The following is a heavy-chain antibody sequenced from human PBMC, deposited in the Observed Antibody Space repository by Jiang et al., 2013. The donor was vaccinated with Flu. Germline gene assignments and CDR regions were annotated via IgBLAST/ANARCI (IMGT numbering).Heavy chain of an antibody. CDR3: ASEGLGREYFQH. CDR2: INPSGGST. D-gene: IGHD1-26*01. CDR1: GYTFTSYY. V-gene: IGHV1-46*01. Sequence: GAEVKKPGASVKVSCKASGYTFTSYYMHWVRQAPGQGLEWMGIINPSGGSTSYAQKFQGRVTMTRDTSTSTVYMELSSLRSEDTAVYYCASEGLGREYFQHVGPGHPWSPSPQ. J-gene: IGHJ1*01.